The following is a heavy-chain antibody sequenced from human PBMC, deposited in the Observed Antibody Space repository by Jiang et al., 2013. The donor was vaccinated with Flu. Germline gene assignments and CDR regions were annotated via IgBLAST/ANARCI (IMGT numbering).Heavy chain of an antibody. Sequence: SGYTFTSYGISWVRQAPGQGLEWMGWISAYNGNTNYAQKLQGRVTMTTDTSTSTAYMELRSLRSDDTAVYYCARVVGNDIVVVTAIYDYWGQGTLVTVSS. CDR2: ISAYNGNT. V-gene: IGHV1-18*01. CDR1: GYTFTSYG. CDR3: ARVVGNDIVVVTAIYDY. D-gene: IGHD2-21*02. J-gene: IGHJ4*02.